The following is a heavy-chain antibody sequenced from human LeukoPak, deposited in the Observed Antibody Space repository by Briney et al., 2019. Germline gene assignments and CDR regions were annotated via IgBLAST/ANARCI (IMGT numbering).Heavy chain of an antibody. D-gene: IGHD6-6*01. J-gene: IGHJ6*04. Sequence: PSETLSLTCAVYGGCFSGYYWSWIRQPPGKGLEWIGEINHSGSTNYNPSLKSRVTISVDTSKNQFSLKLSSVTAADTAVYYCARRSYSSSASGVDVWGKGTTVTVSS. CDR3: ARRSYSSSASGVDV. CDR1: GGCFSGYY. CDR2: INHSGST. V-gene: IGHV4-34*01.